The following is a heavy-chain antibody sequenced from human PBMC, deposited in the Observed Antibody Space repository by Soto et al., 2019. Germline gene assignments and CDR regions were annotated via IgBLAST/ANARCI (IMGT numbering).Heavy chain of an antibody. CDR2: ISAYNGNT. CDR1: GYTFTSYG. CDR3: ARGTGIAVAGTEDFDY. D-gene: IGHD6-19*01. V-gene: IGHV1-18*01. Sequence: ASVKVSCNASGYTFTSYGISWVRQAPGQGLEWVGWISAYNGNTNYAQKLQGRVTMTTDTSTSTAYMELRSLRSDDTAVYYCARGTGIAVAGTEDFDYWGQGTLVTVSS. J-gene: IGHJ4*02.